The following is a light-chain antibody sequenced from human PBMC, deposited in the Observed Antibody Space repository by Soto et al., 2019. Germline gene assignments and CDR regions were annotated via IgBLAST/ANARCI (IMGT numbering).Light chain of an antibody. V-gene: IGLV2-14*01. J-gene: IGLJ1*01. CDR1: SSDVGGYNY. CDR2: DVT. Sequence: QSALTQPASVSGSPGQSITISCTGTSSDVGGYNYVSWYQQYPGKAPKLMIYDVTNRPSGVPDRFSGSKSGTSASLAITGLQADDEGDYYCQSYDSTLSARYVFGTGTKLTVL. CDR3: QSYDSTLSARYV.